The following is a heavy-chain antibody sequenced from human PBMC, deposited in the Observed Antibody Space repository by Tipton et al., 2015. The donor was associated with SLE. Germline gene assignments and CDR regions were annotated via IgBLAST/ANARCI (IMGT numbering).Heavy chain of an antibody. Sequence: TLSLTCTVSGGSISSSNYYWGWIRQPPGKGLEWIGNIDYSGSTHDNPSLKSRVTTSVDTSKNQFSLKLNSVTAADTAVYYCARRPYVSSGYFFDYWGQGTLVTVSS. CDR1: GGSISSSNYY. J-gene: IGHJ4*02. D-gene: IGHD3-22*01. CDR2: IDYSGST. V-gene: IGHV4-39*07. CDR3: ARRPYVSSGYFFDY.